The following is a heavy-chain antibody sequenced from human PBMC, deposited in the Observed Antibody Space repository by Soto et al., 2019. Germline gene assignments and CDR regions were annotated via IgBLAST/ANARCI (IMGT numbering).Heavy chain of an antibody. J-gene: IGHJ4*02. CDR3: AISRDSSSWLDY. CDR2: IYYSGST. CDR1: GGSISSSSYY. Sequence: PSETLSLTCTVSGGSISSSSYYWGWIRQPPGKGLEWIGSIYYSGSTYYNPSLKSRVTMSVDTSKNQFSLKLSSVTAADTAVYYCAISRDSSSWLDYWGQGTLVTVSS. D-gene: IGHD6-13*01. V-gene: IGHV4-39*01.